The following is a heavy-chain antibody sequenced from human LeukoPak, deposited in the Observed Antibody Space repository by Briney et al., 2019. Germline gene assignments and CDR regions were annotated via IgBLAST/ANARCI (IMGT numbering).Heavy chain of an antibody. J-gene: IGHJ4*02. CDR1: GGSFSGYY. D-gene: IGHD3-16*02. V-gene: IGHV4-34*01. CDR3: ARGREKNYVWGSYRKDYYFDY. Sequence: SETLSLTCAVHGGSFSGYYWSWIRQPPGKGLEWIGEINHSGSTNYNSSLKSRVTISVDTSKNQFSLKLSSVTAADTAVYYCARGREKNYVWGSYRKDYYFDYWGQGTLVTVSS. CDR2: INHSGST.